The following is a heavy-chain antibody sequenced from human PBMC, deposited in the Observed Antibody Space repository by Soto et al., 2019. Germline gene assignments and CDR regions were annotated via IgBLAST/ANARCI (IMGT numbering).Heavy chain of an antibody. CDR3: ARGIPRGLETLPWFDP. Sequence: PSETLSLTCSVSGYTMYSGYYWGWSRQPPGKVLEWLATISHSGTTFYNPSLKSRVTISVDTSKNQFSLKLSSVTAADTAVYYCARGIPRGLETLPWFDPWGQGTLVTVSS. CDR1: GYTMYSGYY. D-gene: IGHD1-1*01. CDR2: ISHSGTT. V-gene: IGHV4-38-2*02. J-gene: IGHJ5*02.